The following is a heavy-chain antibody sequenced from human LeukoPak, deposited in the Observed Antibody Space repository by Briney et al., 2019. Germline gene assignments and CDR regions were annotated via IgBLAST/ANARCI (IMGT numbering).Heavy chain of an antibody. Sequence: GGSLRLSCAASGFTFSSYWMSWVRQAPGKGLEWVANIKQDGSEKYYVDSVKGRFTISRDNAKNSLYLQMNSLRAEDTAVYYCARGPCSSTSCYHWFDPWGQGTLVTVSS. CDR3: ARGPCSSTSCYHWFDP. CDR2: IKQDGSEK. J-gene: IGHJ5*02. D-gene: IGHD2-2*01. CDR1: GFTFSSYW. V-gene: IGHV3-7*01.